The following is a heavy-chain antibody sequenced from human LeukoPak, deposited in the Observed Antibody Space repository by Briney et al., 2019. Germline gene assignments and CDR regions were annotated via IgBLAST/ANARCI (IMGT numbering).Heavy chain of an antibody. CDR1: GGSISTGGYY. V-gene: IGHV4-39*01. CDR3: ASGPTKWELLNNWFDP. J-gene: IGHJ5*02. D-gene: IGHD1-26*01. CDR2: IYYSGST. Sequence: SETLSLTCTVSGGSISTGGYYWSWIRQHPGKGLEWIGSIYYSGSTYYNPSLKSRVTISVDTSKNQFSLKPSSVTAADTAVYYCASGPTKWELLNNWFDPWGQGTLVTVSS.